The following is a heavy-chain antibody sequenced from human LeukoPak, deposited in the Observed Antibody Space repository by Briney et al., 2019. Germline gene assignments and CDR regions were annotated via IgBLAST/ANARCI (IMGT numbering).Heavy chain of an antibody. J-gene: IGHJ4*02. CDR2: ISYDEVTK. D-gene: IGHD2-15*01. V-gene: IGHV3-30*03. CDR1: GFTFNTYG. Sequence: GGSLSLSFVASGFTFNTYGMHWVRQSPGKGLEWVAVISYDEVTKHYIDSVKGRFTISRDNSKNTVYLEMNSLRLEDTAVYYCVYCSGGNCYYTVRGWTYWGQGTLVTVSS. CDR3: VYCSGGNCYYTVRGWTY.